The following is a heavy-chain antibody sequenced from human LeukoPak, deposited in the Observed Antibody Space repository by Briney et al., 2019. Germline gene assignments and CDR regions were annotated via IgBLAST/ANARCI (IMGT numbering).Heavy chain of an antibody. Sequence: SETLSLTCAVYGGSFSGYYWSWIRQPPGKGLEWIGEINHSGSTNYNPSLKSRVTISVDTSKNQFSLKLSSVTAADTAVYYCARLGAMVPQEEDYWGQGTLVTVSS. CDR2: INHSGST. CDR3: ARLGAMVPQEEDY. D-gene: IGHD5-18*01. V-gene: IGHV4-34*01. CDR1: GGSFSGYY. J-gene: IGHJ4*02.